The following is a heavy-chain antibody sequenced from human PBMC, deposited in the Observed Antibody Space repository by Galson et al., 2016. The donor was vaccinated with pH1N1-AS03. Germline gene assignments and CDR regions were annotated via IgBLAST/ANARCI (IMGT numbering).Heavy chain of an antibody. V-gene: IGHV4-38-2*02. CDR2: IYHSGNT. CDR1: GYSIIFGHY. D-gene: IGHD6-19*01. Sequence: ETLSLTCSVSGYSIIFGHYWGWIRQPPGKGLEWIASIYHSGNTHYNSSLKSRLTISVDTSKNQFSLRLSSVTAADTAVYYCARVGVAGIPTYFDNLGKGTLVSVSS. J-gene: IGHJ4*02. CDR3: ARVGVAGIPTYFDN.